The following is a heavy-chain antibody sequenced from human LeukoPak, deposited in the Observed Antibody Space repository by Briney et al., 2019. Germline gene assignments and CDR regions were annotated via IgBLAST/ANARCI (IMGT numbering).Heavy chain of an antibody. J-gene: IGHJ4*02. CDR3: ARDKTGAADF. V-gene: IGHV3-64*01. Sequence: GGSLRLSCAASGFIFSYYAMHWVRQAPGKGLEYVSTITSNGDNTYYANSVKGRFTISRDNSKNTLSLQMGSLRAEDMAVYYCARDKTGAADFWGQGTLVTVSS. CDR2: ITSNGDNT. CDR1: GFIFSYYA. D-gene: IGHD1-26*01.